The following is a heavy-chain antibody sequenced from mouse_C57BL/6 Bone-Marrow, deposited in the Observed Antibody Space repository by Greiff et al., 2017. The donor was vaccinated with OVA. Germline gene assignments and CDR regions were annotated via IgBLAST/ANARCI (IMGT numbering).Heavy chain of an antibody. D-gene: IGHD2-14*01. CDR2: IYPGNSDT. CDR1: GYTFTSYW. CDR3: TRWNRVRAWFAY. Sequence: EVKLQESGTVLARPGASVKMSCKTSGYTFTSYWMHWVKQRPGQGLEWIGAIYPGNSDTSYNQKFKGKVKLTAVTSASTAYMELSSVTNEDSAVDYCTRWNRVRAWFAYWGQGTLVTVSA. V-gene: IGHV1-5*01. J-gene: IGHJ3*01.